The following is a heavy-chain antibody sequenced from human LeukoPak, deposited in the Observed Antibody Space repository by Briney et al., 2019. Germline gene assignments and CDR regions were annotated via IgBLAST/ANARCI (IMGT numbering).Heavy chain of an antibody. V-gene: IGHV4-39*01. CDR3: ASLYPWYQLPHPEGTHWFDP. D-gene: IGHD2-2*01. J-gene: IGHJ5*02. CDR1: GGSISSSSYY. Sequence: NSSETLSLTCTVSGGSISSSSYYWGWLRQPPGKGLEWIGSIYYSGSTYYNPSLKSRVTISVDTPKNQFSLKLSSVTAADTAVYYCASLYPWYQLPHPEGTHWFDPWGQGTLVTVSS. CDR2: IYYSGST.